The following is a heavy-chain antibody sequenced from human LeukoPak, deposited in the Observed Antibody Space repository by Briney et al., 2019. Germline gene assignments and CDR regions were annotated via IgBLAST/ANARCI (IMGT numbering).Heavy chain of an antibody. CDR2: IRSKANSYAT. Sequence: GGSLRLSCAASGVTFSGSAMHWVRQASGKGLEWVGRIRSKANSYATAYAASVKGRFTISRDDSKNTAYLQMNSLKTDGTAVYYCIRYGLGDWGQGTLVTVSS. CDR1: GVTFSGSA. CDR3: IRYGLGD. D-gene: IGHD5-18*01. V-gene: IGHV3-73*01. J-gene: IGHJ4*02.